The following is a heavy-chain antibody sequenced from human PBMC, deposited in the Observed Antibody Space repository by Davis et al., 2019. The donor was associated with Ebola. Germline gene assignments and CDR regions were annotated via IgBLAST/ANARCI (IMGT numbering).Heavy chain of an antibody. V-gene: IGHV1-18*04. D-gene: IGHD1-1*01. CDR2: INPHNGNT. J-gene: IGHJ4*02. Sequence: ASVQASCNTSGYTFTSYGITWVRQAPGQGLEWMGWINPHNGNTNYAQSVQGRVTMTTDTSTTTAYMEVGSLRSDDTAVYYCARAQFPTTSDHWGQGTLVTVSS. CDR3: ARAQFPTTSDH. CDR1: GYTFTSYG.